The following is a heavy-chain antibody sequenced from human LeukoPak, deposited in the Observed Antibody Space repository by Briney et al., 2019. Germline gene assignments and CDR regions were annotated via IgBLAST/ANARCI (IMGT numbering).Heavy chain of an antibody. CDR3: ARGGGSYDLDY. CDR2: IYYSGST. CDR1: GGSISSYY. J-gene: IGHJ4*02. Sequence: TSETLSLTCTVSGGSISSYYWSWTRQPPGKGLEWIGYIYYSGSTNYNPSLKSRVTISVDTSKNQFSLKLSSVTAADTAVYYCARGGGSYDLDYWGQGTLVTVSS. V-gene: IGHV4-59*01. D-gene: IGHD1-26*01.